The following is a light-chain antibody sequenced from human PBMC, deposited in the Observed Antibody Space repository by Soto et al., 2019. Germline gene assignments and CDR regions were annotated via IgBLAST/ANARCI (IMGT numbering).Light chain of an antibody. J-gene: IGKJ1*01. Sequence: DIQLTQSPSSLSASVGDIVTITCRPSQDISSHLNWYQQKPGRAPKLLIYAASNLQSGVPSRFSGSGSGTFFTLTISSLQPEDFATYYCQQSYTTPRAFGQGTKVDIE. CDR1: QDISSH. V-gene: IGKV1-39*01. CDR3: QQSYTTPRA. CDR2: AAS.